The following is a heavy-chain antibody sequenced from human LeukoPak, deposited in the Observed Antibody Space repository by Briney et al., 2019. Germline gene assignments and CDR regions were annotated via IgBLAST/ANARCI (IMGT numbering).Heavy chain of an antibody. CDR1: GFTVSSNY. V-gene: IGHV3-7*01. CDR2: IKQDGSEK. D-gene: IGHD3-3*01. J-gene: IGHJ5*02. Sequence: GGSLRLSCAASGFTVSSNYMSWVRQAPGKGLEWVANIKQDGSEKYYVDSVKGRFTISRDNAKNSLYLQMNSLRAEDTAVYYCASSLRFWFDPWGQGTLVTVSS. CDR3: ASSLRFWFDP.